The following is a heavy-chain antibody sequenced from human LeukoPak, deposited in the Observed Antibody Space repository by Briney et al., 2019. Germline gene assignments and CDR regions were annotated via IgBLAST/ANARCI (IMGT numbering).Heavy chain of an antibody. Sequence: PGGSLRLSCAASGFNFRDYYMSWIRQAPGGDLEWLSYVSGSGNTLYYADSVNGRFTISRDNAKNSLYLQMNSLRVEDTAIYYCATTSSYDPYYFDYWGQGSLVTVSS. V-gene: IGHV3-11*01. D-gene: IGHD5-12*01. CDR2: VSGSGNTL. CDR3: ATTSSYDPYYFDY. CDR1: GFNFRDYY. J-gene: IGHJ4*02.